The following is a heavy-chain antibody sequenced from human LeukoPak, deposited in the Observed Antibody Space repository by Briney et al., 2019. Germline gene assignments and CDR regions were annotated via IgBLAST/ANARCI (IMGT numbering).Heavy chain of an antibody. CDR2: VDPEDGET. Sequence: ASVKVSCKVSGYTFTDYYVHWVQQAPGKGLEWMGLVDPEDGETIYAEKFQGRVTITADTSTDTAYMELSSLRSEDTAVYYCVISKGGDWFDPWGQGTLVTVSS. V-gene: IGHV1-69-2*01. D-gene: IGHD1-26*01. CDR3: VISKGGDWFDP. CDR1: GYTFTDYY. J-gene: IGHJ5*02.